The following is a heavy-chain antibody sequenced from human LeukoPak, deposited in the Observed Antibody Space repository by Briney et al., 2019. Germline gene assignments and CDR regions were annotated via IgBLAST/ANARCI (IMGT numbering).Heavy chain of an antibody. D-gene: IGHD4-17*01. CDR2: ISGSGSYI. CDR3: ARDTYGDYSSDY. CDR1: GFTFNTYS. J-gene: IGHJ4*02. Sequence: GGSLRLSCAASGFTFNTYSMNWVRQAPGKGLEWVSSISGSGSYIYYADSVKGRFTISRDNAKSSLYLQMNSLRAEDTAVYYCARDTYGDYSSDYWGQGTLVTVSS. V-gene: IGHV3-21*01.